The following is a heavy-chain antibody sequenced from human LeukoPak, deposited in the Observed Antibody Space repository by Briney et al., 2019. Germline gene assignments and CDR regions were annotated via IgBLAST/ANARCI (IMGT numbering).Heavy chain of an antibody. D-gene: IGHD3-16*01. CDR1: AFTFSNYG. V-gene: IGHV3-30*02. CDR3: VKDPLAYQLVWGGSNVRYFDY. J-gene: IGHJ4*02. Sequence: PGGSLRLSCAASAFTFSNYGMHWVRQAPGKGLEWVSFIRYDGSNKYYTDSVKGRFTISRDNSKNTLYLQMNSLRAEDTAVYYCVKDPLAYQLVWGGSNVRYFDYWGQGTLVIVSS. CDR2: IRYDGSNK.